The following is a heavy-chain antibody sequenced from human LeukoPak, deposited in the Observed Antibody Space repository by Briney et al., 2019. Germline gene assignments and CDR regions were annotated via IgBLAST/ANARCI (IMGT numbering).Heavy chain of an antibody. J-gene: IGHJ4*02. V-gene: IGHV1-69*04. CDR3: ASWAGRGSYYDYFDY. CDR2: IIPILGIA. D-gene: IGHD1-26*01. CDR1: GGTFSSYA. Sequence: ASVKVSCKASGGTFSSYAISWVRQAPGQGLEWMGRIIPILGIANYARKFQGRVTITADKSTSTAYMELSSLRSEDTAVYYCASWAGRGSYYDYFDYWGQGTLVTVPS.